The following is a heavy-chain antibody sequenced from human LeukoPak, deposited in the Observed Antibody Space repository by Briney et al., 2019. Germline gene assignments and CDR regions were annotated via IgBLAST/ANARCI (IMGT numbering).Heavy chain of an antibody. D-gene: IGHD3-22*01. Sequence: SETLSLTCTVSGGSVSSYYWSWIRQPAGKGLEWIGRIYTSGSTNYNPSLKSRVTMSAHTSKNQFSLKLSSVTAADTAVYYCAKGDSSGYQYFDLWGRGTLVTVSS. CDR2: IYTSGST. V-gene: IGHV4-4*07. J-gene: IGHJ2*01. CDR1: GGSVSSYY. CDR3: AKGDSSGYQYFDL.